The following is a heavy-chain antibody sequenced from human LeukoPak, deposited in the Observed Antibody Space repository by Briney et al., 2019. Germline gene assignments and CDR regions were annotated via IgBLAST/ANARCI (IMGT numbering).Heavy chain of an antibody. V-gene: IGHV3-53*01. CDR1: GFTVSTNY. Sequence: GGSLRLSCAASGFTVSTNYMTWDRQAPGKGLDWVSIINTGGYTYYIDSVQGRFTISRDKSKNTLYLQMTFLNVEDTAVYYCARESGSYLQWGQGTLVTVSS. CDR2: INTGGYT. CDR3: ARESGSYLQ. D-gene: IGHD1-26*01. J-gene: IGHJ4*02.